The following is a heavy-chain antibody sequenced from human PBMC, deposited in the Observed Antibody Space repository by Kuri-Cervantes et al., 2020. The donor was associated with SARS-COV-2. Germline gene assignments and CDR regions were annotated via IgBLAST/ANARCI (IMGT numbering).Heavy chain of an antibody. CDR3: ARSPSAITNSYNYYNYMDV. CDR1: GYSFTSYY. D-gene: IGHD2-2*01. Sequence: ASVKVSCKASGYSFTSYYINWVRQAPGQGLEWMGWINVNNRATSYAQKFQGRVTMTRDTSVLTAYMELSSLRSGDTAVFYCARSPSAITNSYNYYNYMDVWGKGTAVTVSS. J-gene: IGHJ6*03. CDR2: INVNNRAT. V-gene: IGHV1-2*02.